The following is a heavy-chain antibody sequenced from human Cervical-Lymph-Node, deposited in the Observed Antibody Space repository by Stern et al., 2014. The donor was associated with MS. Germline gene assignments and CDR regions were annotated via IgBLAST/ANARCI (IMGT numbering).Heavy chain of an antibody. D-gene: IGHD5-12*01. CDR2: IWYDGSNK. CDR3: ARAAALRSGAFDI. Sequence: VQLVESGGGVVQPGRSLRLSCAASGFTFSSYGMHWVRQAPGKGLEWVAVIWYDGSNKYYADSVKGLFTISRDNSKNTLYLQMNSLRAEDTAVYYCARAAALRSGAFDIWGQGTMVTVSS. J-gene: IGHJ3*02. CDR1: GFTFSSYG. V-gene: IGHV3-33*01.